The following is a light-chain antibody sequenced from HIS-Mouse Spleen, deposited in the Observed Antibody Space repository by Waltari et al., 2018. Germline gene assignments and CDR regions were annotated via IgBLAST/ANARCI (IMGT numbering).Light chain of an antibody. J-gene: IGLJ2*01. CDR2: EDS. V-gene: IGLV3-10*01. CDR1: ALPQKY. CDR3: YSTDSSGNHRV. Sequence: SYERTQPPPVPVSPRQTARLTCSGGALPQKYAYWNQQKSGQAPVLVIYEDSKRPSGIPERFSGSSSGTMATLTISGAQVEDEADYYCYSTDSSGNHRVFGGGTKLTVL.